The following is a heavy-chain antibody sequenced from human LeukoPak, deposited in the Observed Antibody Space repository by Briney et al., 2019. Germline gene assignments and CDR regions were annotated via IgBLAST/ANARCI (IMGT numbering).Heavy chain of an antibody. V-gene: IGHV4-61*02. CDR2: FYTSGST. D-gene: IGHD2/OR15-2a*01. CDR1: GGSISSGRYY. CDR3: AREMRNSKLPSYFDH. Sequence: PSETLSLTCTVAGGSISSGRYYWSWIRQPAGKGLEWIGRFYTSGSTNYNPSLKSRATISVDMSKNQFSLKLSSVTAADTAVYYCAREMRNSKLPSYFDHWGQGTLVTASS. J-gene: IGHJ4*02.